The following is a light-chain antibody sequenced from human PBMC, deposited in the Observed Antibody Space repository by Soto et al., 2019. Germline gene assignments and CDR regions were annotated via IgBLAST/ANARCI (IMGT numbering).Light chain of an antibody. V-gene: IGKV3-15*01. CDR1: QSVNNY. CDR2: GAS. J-gene: IGKJ5*01. CDR3: QQYYTSPTWT. Sequence: VLTQSRATLSLSPGERSTLSCRASQSVNNYLAWYQQRPRQAPRLLXYGASTGATGLPARFSGSESGTEFTPTISRLQSEDVAVYYCQQYYTSPTWTFGQGTRLEIK.